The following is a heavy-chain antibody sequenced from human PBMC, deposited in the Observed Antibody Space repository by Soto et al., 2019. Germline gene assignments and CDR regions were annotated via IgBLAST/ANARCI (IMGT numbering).Heavy chain of an antibody. J-gene: IGHJ6*03. CDR1: GGSISSYY. D-gene: IGHD3-3*01. Sequence: SETLSLTCTVSGGSISSYYWSWIRQPPGKGLEWIGYIYYSGSTNYNPSLKSRVTISVDTSKNQFSLKLSSVTAADTAVYYCARSYDFWSGYKEPYYYYYYMDVWGKGTTVTVSS. CDR2: IYYSGST. V-gene: IGHV4-59*08. CDR3: ARSYDFWSGYKEPYYYYYYMDV.